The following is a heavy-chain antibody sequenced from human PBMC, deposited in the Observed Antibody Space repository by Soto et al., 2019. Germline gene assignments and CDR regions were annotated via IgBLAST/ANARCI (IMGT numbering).Heavy chain of an antibody. Sequence: ESGGGLVQPGGSLRLSCAASGFTFSSYAMSWVRQAPGKGLEWVSFVSASDDSTYYADSVKGRFTISRDNSKNTLYLQINSLRAEDTAIYYCAKDKSMGAGSYSYFDSWGQGTLVTVSS. CDR3: AKDKSMGAGSYSYFDS. J-gene: IGHJ4*02. D-gene: IGHD1-26*01. CDR1: GFTFSSYA. V-gene: IGHV3-23*01. CDR2: VSASDDST.